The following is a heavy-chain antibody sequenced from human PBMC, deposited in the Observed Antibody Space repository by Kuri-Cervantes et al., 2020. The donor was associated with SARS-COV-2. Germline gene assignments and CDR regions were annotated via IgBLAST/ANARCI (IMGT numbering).Heavy chain of an antibody. CDR2: ITRSSVYI. D-gene: IGHD4-17*01. J-gene: IGHJ4*02. CDR1: GFTFSAYT. Sequence: GESLKISCAASGFTFSAYTLNWVRQAPGKGLEWVSSITRSSVYISYADSLKGRFTISRDNAKNSLYLQMNSLRAEDTAVYYCARSPGGGDYDPFDYWGQGTLVTVSS. V-gene: IGHV3-21*01. CDR3: ARSPGGGDYDPFDY.